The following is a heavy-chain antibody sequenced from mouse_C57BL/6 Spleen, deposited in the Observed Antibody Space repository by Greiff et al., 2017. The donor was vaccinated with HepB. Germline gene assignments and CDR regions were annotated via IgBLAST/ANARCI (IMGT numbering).Heavy chain of an antibody. D-gene: IGHD1-1*01. Sequence: EVKVEESGGGLVQPGGSMKLSCVASGFTFSNYWMNWVRQSPEKGLEWVAQIRLKSDNYATHYAESVKGRFTISRDDSKSSVYLQMNNLRAEDTGIYYCTGDGSSPFAYWGQGTLVTVSA. J-gene: IGHJ3*01. CDR1: GFTFSNYW. CDR3: TGDGSSPFAY. CDR2: IRLKSDNYAT. V-gene: IGHV6-3*01.